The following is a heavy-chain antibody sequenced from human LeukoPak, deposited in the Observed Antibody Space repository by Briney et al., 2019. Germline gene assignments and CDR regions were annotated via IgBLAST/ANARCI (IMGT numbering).Heavy chain of an antibody. J-gene: IGHJ4*02. CDR3: ARFGTVTTLRTKSFDY. V-gene: IGHV3-11*04. CDR1: GFTFSDYY. CDR2: ISSSGSTM. Sequence: PGGSLRLSCAASGFTFSDYYMSWIRQAPGKGLEWVSYISSSGSTMYYADSVEGRFTISRDNAKNSLYLQMNSLRAEDTAVYYCARFGTVTTLRTKSFDYWGQGTLVTVSS. D-gene: IGHD4-17*01.